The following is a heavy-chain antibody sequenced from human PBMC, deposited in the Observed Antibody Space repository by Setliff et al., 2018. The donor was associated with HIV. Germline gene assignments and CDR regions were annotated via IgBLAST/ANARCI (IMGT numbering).Heavy chain of an antibody. J-gene: IGHJ4*02. D-gene: IGHD5-12*01. CDR3: ARGRWLQSFDY. V-gene: IGHV1-69*13. CDR2: IIPIFATA. CDR1: GDTFSSYA. Sequence: ASVKVSCKASGDTFSSYALSWVRQAPGQGLEWMGGIIPIFATANYAQKFKGRVTITADESMTTAYMELSSLRSEDTAVYYCARGRWLQSFDYWGQGTLVTVSS.